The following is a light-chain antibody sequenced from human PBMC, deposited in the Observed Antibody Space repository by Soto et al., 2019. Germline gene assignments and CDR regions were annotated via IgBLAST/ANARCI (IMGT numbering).Light chain of an antibody. J-gene: IGKJ1*01. CDR3: RQYNSYSPA. V-gene: IGKV1-5*01. CDR2: DAS. CDR1: QSISSY. Sequence: DIQMTQSPSSLSASVGDRVTITCRASQSISSYLNWYQQKPGKAPKLLIYDASSLESGVPSRFSGSGSGTEFTLTISSLQPDDFATYYCRQYNSYSPAFGQGTKVDI.